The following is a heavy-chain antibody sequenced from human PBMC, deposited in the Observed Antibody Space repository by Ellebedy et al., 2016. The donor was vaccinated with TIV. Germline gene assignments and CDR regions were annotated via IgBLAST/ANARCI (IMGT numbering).Heavy chain of an antibody. CDR3: IRKSEIGGSGLGDY. V-gene: IGHV3-73*01. D-gene: IGHD3-10*01. CDR2: MRSKAKNYAT. J-gene: IGHJ4*02. CDR1: GLIFSAST. Sequence: PGGSLRLSCAASGLIFSASTMHWVRQASGKGLEWVGQMRSKAKNYATAYQASVKGRFTISRDDSQNTAYLQMNSLKTEDTAVYYCIRKSEIGGSGLGDYWGQGTLVTVSS.